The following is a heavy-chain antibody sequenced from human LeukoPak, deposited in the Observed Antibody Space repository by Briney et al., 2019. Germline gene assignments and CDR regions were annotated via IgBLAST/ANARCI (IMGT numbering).Heavy chain of an antibody. CDR2: INPNSGGT. CDR3: ARRSRTATGMGDWFDP. V-gene: IGHV1-2*02. CDR1: GYTFTGYN. J-gene: IGHJ5*02. Sequence: ASVKVSCKASGYTFTGYNMHWVRQAPGQGLEWMGWINPNSGGTKYAQKFQGKVTMTRDTSISTAYMELSRLRSDDTAVDYCARRSRTATGMGDWFDPWGQGTLVTVSS. D-gene: IGHD6-13*01.